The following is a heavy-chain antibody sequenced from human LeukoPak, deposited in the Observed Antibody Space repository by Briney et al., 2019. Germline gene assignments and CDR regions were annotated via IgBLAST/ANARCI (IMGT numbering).Heavy chain of an antibody. D-gene: IGHD3-16*02. J-gene: IGHJ4*02. Sequence: GASVKVSCKASGGTFSSYAIGWVRQAPGQGLEWMGRIIPIFGTANYAQKFQGRVTITTDESTSTAYMELSSLRSEDTAVYYCARDSHPYYDYVWGSYRPFDYWGQGTLVTVSS. CDR1: GGTFSSYA. CDR3: ARDSHPYYDYVWGSYRPFDY. V-gene: IGHV1-69*05. CDR2: IIPIFGTA.